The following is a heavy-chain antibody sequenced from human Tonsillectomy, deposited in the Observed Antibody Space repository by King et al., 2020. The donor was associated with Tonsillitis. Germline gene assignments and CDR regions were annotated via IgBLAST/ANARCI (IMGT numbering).Heavy chain of an antibody. CDR2: ISISGSTI. CDR3: ARLAWGSTPKLWMVNYYMDV. Sequence: VQLVESGGGLVKPGGSLGLSCAASGFNFSDHFMSWVRQAPGRGLEWVSYISISGSTIFYADSVKGRFTISRDNARNSLFLQMNSLTAGDTAVHYCARLAWGSTPKLWMVNYYMDVWGRGTTVTVSS. D-gene: IGHD2-21*01. CDR1: GFNFSDHF. V-gene: IGHV3-11*01. J-gene: IGHJ6*03.